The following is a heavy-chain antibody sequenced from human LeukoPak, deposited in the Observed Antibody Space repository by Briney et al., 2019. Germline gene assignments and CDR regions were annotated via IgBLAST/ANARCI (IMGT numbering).Heavy chain of an antibody. V-gene: IGHV4-34*01. J-gene: IGHJ4*02. D-gene: IGHD6-13*01. Sequence: SETLSLTCAVYGGSFSGYYWSWIRQPPGKGLEWIGEINHSGSTNYNPSLKSRVTISVDTSKNQFSLKLSSVTAADTAVYYCARGPPYSSDNWGQGTLVTVSS. CDR3: ARGPPYSSDN. CDR2: INHSGST. CDR1: GGSFSGYY.